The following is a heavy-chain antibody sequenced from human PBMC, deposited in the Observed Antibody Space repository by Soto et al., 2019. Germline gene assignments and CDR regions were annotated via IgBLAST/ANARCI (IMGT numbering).Heavy chain of an antibody. V-gene: IGHV1-2*04. CDR1: GYTFTGYY. CDR3: ARAYCSSTSCYRGGNYYYYGMDV. CDR2: INPNSGGT. J-gene: IGHJ6*02. D-gene: IGHD2-2*02. Sequence: ASVKVSCKASGYTFTGYYMHWVRQAPGQGLEWMGWINPNSGGTNYAQKFQGWVTMTRDTSISTAYMELSRLRSDETAVYYCARAYCSSTSCYRGGNYYYYGMDVWGQGTTVTVSS.